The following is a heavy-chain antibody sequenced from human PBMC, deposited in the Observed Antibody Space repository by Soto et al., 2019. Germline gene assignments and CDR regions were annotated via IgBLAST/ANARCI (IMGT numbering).Heavy chain of an antibody. CDR2: FDPEDGEK. CDR3: ATGSRGYSYGSFDY. D-gene: IGHD5-18*01. Sequence: GASVKVSCKVSGYSLTEISMHWVRQAPGKGLQWMGNFDPEDGEKIYAQKFQGRVTMTEDTSTDTAYMELSGLRSEDTAVYYCATGSRGYSYGSFDYWGQGTLVTVSS. J-gene: IGHJ4*02. CDR1: GYSLTEIS. V-gene: IGHV1-24*01.